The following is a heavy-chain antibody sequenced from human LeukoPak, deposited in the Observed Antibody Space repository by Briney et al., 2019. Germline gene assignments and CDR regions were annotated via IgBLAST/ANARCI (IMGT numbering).Heavy chain of an antibody. Sequence: SETLSLTCTVSGGSISSYYWSWMREPPGEGLEWIGYIYYTGSTDYNPSLKSRVTISVDTSKNQLSLKLSSVTAADAAVYYCARSDGAGATDYWGQGTLVTVSS. CDR1: GGSISSYY. D-gene: IGHD1-26*01. CDR3: ARSDGAGATDY. V-gene: IGHV4-59*01. CDR2: IYYTGST. J-gene: IGHJ4*02.